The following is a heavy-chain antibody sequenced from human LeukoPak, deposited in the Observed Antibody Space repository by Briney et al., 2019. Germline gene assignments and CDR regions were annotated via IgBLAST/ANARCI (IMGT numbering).Heavy chain of an antibody. CDR1: GFTFSSYG. V-gene: IGHV3-30*02. Sequence: GGSLRLSCAASGFTFSSYGMHWVRQAPGKGLEWVAFIRYDGSNKYYADSVKGRFTISRDNSKNTLYLQMNSLRAEDTAVYYCAKGAPSIAAEGLFDYWGQGTLVTVSS. CDR2: IRYDGSNK. CDR3: AKGAPSIAAEGLFDY. J-gene: IGHJ4*02. D-gene: IGHD6-13*01.